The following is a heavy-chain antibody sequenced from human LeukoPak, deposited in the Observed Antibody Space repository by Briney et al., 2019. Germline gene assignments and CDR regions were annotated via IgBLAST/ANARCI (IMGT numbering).Heavy chain of an antibody. Sequence: ASVKVSCKASGGTFSSYAISWVRQAPGQGLEWMGGIIPIFGTANYAQKFQGRVTITADESTSTAYMELSSLRSDDTAVYYCARGVENYYYGMDVWGKGTTVTVSS. CDR2: IIPIFGTA. CDR3: ARGVENYYYGMDV. V-gene: IGHV1-69*13. CDR1: GGTFSSYA. J-gene: IGHJ6*04.